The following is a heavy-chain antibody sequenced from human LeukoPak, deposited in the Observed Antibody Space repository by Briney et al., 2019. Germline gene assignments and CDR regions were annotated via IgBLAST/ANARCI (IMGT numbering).Heavy chain of an antibody. Sequence: SETLSLTCTVSGGSISSYYWSWIRQPAGKGLEWIGRIYTSGSTNYNPSLKSRVTMSVDTSKNQFSLKLSSVTAADTAVYYCAKVLLKMATIEAFDYWGQGTLVTVSS. CDR2: IYTSGST. D-gene: IGHD5-24*01. CDR1: GGSISSYY. V-gene: IGHV4-4*07. CDR3: AKVLLKMATIEAFDY. J-gene: IGHJ4*02.